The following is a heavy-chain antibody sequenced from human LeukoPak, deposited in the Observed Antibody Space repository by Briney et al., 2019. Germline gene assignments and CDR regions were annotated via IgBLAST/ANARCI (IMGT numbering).Heavy chain of an antibody. J-gene: IGHJ5*02. CDR3: ALVLRGWFDP. D-gene: IGHD2-8*02. V-gene: IGHV4-59*01. CDR1: GGSIGSYH. Sequence: SETLSLTCSVSGGSIGSYHWSWIRQTPGKGLEWIGHIHYTWNAKYNPSLKSRVTISVDTSKNQFSLKLSSVTAADTAVYYCALVLRGWFDPWGQGTLVTVSS. CDR2: IHYTWNA.